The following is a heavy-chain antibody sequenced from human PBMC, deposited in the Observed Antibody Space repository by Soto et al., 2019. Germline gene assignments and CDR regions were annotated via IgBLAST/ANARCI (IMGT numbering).Heavy chain of an antibody. J-gene: IGHJ4*02. CDR3: ARHLYYGDYLFSY. CDR2: IYYSGST. CDR1: GGSISRYY. D-gene: IGHD4-17*01. Sequence: SETLSLTCTGSGGSISRYYWSWIRQPPGKGLEWIGYIYYSGSTNYNPSLKSRVTISVDTSKNQFSLKLSSVTAADTAVYYCARHLYYGDYLFSYWGQGTLVTGSS. V-gene: IGHV4-59*01.